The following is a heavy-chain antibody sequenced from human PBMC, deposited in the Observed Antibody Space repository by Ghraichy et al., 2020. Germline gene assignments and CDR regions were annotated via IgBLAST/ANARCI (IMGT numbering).Heavy chain of an antibody. Sequence: ASVKVSCKASGYTFTSYGISWVRQAPGQGLEWMGWISAYNGNTNYAQKLQGRVTMTTDTSTSTAYMELRSLRSDDTAVYYCARDADPHRRLLEVDYWGQGTLVTVSS. V-gene: IGHV1-18*04. CDR2: ISAYNGNT. D-gene: IGHD3-3*01. J-gene: IGHJ4*02. CDR1: GYTFTSYG. CDR3: ARDADPHRRLLEVDY.